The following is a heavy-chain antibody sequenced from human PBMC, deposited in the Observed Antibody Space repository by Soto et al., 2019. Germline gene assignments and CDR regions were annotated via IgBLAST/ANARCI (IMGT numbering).Heavy chain of an antibody. CDR3: AKRLATVTNFDY. J-gene: IGHJ4*02. Sequence: GGSLRLSCAASGFSFGSYSMTWVRQAPGKGLEWVSVISDSGGTTHYADSVKGRFTISRDNSKNTLYLQMNSLRAEDTAVYYCAKRLATVTNFDYWGQGTLVTVSS. CDR1: GFSFGSYS. CDR2: ISDSGGTT. V-gene: IGHV3-23*01. D-gene: IGHD4-17*01.